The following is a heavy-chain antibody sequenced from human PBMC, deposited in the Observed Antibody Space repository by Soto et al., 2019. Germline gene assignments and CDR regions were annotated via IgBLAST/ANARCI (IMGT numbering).Heavy chain of an antibody. CDR2: IKNEGSVT. CDR1: GFTFSNYW. CDR3: VRDRPHRRLD. J-gene: IGHJ4*02. V-gene: IGHV3-74*01. Sequence: EVQLVESGGGLVQPGGSLRLSCAASGFTFSNYWMHWVRQDPGKGLVWVSRIKNEGSVTVYADSVKGRFTISRDNAKNMLYLQMNSLSAEDTAVYYCVRDRPHRRLDWGQGTLVTVSS.